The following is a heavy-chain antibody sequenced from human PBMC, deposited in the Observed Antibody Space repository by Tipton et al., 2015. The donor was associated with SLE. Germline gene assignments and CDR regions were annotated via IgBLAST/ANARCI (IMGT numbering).Heavy chain of an antibody. CDR3: AKGGYTWDYFDY. V-gene: IGHV3-23*01. CDR1: GFTFSNYG. CDR2: ISGSGGST. J-gene: IGHJ4*02. D-gene: IGHD1-20*01. Sequence: SLRLSCAASGFTFSNYGMHWVRQAPGKGLEWVSAISGSGGSTYYADSVKGRFTISRDNSKNTLYLQMNSLRAEDTAVYYCAKGGYTWDYFDYWGQGTLVTVSS.